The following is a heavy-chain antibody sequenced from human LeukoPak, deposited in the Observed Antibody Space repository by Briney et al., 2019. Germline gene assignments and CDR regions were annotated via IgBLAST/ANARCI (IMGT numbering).Heavy chain of an antibody. Sequence: GGSLRLSCAASGFTFNNYAMTWVLQAPGRVLYGVSVIGGITGKTYYADSVKGRFAISRDNSQNTLYLQMRCLIAEDTAVYYCATCAAQDYDFWSGYYPLDHWGLGPLVTVSS. J-gene: IGHJ4*02. V-gene: IGHV3-23*01. D-gene: IGHD3-3*01. CDR2: IGGITGKT. CDR1: GFTFNNYA. CDR3: ATCAAQDYDFWSGYYPLDH.